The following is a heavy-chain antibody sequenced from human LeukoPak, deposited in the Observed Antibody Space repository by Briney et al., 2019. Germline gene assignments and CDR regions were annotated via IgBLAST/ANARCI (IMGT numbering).Heavy chain of an antibody. J-gene: IGHJ4*02. CDR2: IIPRGGST. V-gene: IGHV1-46*03. CDR1: GYTFTSYY. D-gene: IGHD6-19*01. CDR3: ASIAGAGTSDDY. Sequence: ASVKVSCKASGYTFTSYYMHWVRQALGQGLEWMGIIIPRGGSTSYAQKFQGRVTTTRDTSTRTIYMELSSLRSEDTAVYYCASIAGAGTSDDYWGQGTLVTVSS.